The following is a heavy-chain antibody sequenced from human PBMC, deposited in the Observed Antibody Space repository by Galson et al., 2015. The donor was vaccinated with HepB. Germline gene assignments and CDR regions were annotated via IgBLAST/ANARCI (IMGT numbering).Heavy chain of an antibody. CDR1: GFTFSNAW. Sequence: SLRLSCAASGFTFSNAWMSWVRQAPGKGLEWVGRIKSKTDGGTTDYAAPVKGRFTISRDDSKNTLYLQMNSLKTEDTAVYYCTTSGYYGDYDFRYYYYGMDVWGQGTTVTVSS. CDR2: IKSKTDGGTT. V-gene: IGHV3-15*01. D-gene: IGHD4-17*01. CDR3: TTSGYYGDYDFRYYYYGMDV. J-gene: IGHJ6*02.